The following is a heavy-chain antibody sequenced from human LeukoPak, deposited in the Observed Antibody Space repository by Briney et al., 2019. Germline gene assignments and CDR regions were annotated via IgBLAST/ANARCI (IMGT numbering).Heavy chain of an antibody. V-gene: IGHV1-2*04. CDR3: AREDLAAAGTPFDY. D-gene: IGHD6-13*01. CDR2: INPNSGGT. Sequence: ASVKVSCKASGYTFTGYYMHWVRQAPGQGLEWMGWINPNSGGTNYARKFQGWVTMTRDTSISTAYMELSRLRSDDTAVYYCAREDLAAAGTPFDYWGQGTLVTVSS. J-gene: IGHJ4*02. CDR1: GYTFTGYY.